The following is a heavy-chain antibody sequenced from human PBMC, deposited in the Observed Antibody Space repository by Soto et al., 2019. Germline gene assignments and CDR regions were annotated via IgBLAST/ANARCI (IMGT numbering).Heavy chain of an antibody. V-gene: IGHV3-23*01. Sequence: GGSLRLSCAASGFTFSSYAMSWVRQAPGKGLEWVSAISGSGGGTYYADSVKGRFTISRDNSKNTLYLQMNSLRAEDTAVYYCARDQLYYNDISGRPLNAFDVWGQGTMVTVSS. J-gene: IGHJ3*01. CDR3: ARDQLYYNDISGRPLNAFDV. D-gene: IGHD3-22*01. CDR1: GFTFSSYA. CDR2: ISGSGGGT.